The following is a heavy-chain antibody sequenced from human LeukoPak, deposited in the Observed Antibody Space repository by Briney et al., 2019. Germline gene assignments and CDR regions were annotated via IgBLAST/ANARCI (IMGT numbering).Heavy chain of an antibody. CDR2: IHHSGTT. J-gene: IGHJ5*02. CDR1: GGSITSGVYY. CDR3: ARGYTTTWYYFDL. V-gene: IGHV4-39*07. Sequence: SETLSLTCSVSGGSITSGVYYWVWIRQSPGKGLEWIGSIHHSGTTYHKPSLESRATISVDASNKQLSLKMISVSAADTAVYFCARGYTTTWYYFDLWGPGTQVIVSS. D-gene: IGHD6-13*01.